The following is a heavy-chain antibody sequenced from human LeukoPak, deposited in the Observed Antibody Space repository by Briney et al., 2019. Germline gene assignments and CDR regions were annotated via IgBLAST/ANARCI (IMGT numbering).Heavy chain of an antibody. CDR1: GGTFSSYA. Sequence: ASVKVSCKASGGTFSSYAISWVRQAPGQGLEWMGGIIPIFGTASYAQKFQGRVTITADESTSTAYMELSSLRSEDTAVYYCAREGEQDYLDYWGQGTLVTVSS. CDR3: AREGEQDYLDY. CDR2: IIPIFGTA. V-gene: IGHV1-69*13. J-gene: IGHJ4*02. D-gene: IGHD3-16*01.